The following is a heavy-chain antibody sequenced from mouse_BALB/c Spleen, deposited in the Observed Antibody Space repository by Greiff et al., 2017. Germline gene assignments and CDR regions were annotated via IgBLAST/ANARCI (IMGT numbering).Heavy chain of an antibody. Sequence: VQLQQSGAELMKPGASVKISCKATGYTFSSYWIEWVKQRPGHGLEWIGEILPGSGSTNYNEKFKGKATFTADTSSNTAYMQLSSLTSEDSAVYYCARREITTAPFAYWGQGTLVTVSA. V-gene: IGHV1-9*01. CDR3: ARREITTAPFAY. CDR2: ILPGSGST. D-gene: IGHD1-2*01. J-gene: IGHJ3*01. CDR1: GYTFSSYW.